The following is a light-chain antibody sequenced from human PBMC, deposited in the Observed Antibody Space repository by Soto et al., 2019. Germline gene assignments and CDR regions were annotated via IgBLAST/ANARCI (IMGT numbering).Light chain of an antibody. CDR1: QSISSY. CDR2: AAS. Sequence: DIPMTQSPSSLSASVGDRVTITCRASQSISSYLNWYQQKPGKAPKLLISAASSLQSGVPSRFSGSGSGTDFPLTISSLQPEDFATYYCQQSQSPPRTFGQGTKLEIK. CDR3: QQSQSPPRT. V-gene: IGKV1-39*01. J-gene: IGKJ2*02.